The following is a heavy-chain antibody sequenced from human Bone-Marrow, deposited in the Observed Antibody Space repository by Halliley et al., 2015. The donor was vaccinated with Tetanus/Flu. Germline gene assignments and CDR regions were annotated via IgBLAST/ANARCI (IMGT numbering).Heavy chain of an antibody. CDR2: TIT. J-gene: IGHJ6*02. CDR3: ARDRNWNYGDDYSLYYAMDV. D-gene: IGHD1-7*01. V-gene: IGHV3-74*01. Sequence: TITDYADSVKGRFPISRDNARNTLHLQMNSLRAEDTAVYYCARDRNWNYGDDYSLYYAMDVWGQGTTVTVSS.